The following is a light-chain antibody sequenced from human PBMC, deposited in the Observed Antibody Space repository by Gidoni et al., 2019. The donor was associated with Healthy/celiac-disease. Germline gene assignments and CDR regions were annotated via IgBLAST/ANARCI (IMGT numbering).Light chain of an antibody. V-gene: IGLV1-47*01. CDR1: SSNNGSNY. Sequence: QSVLTQPPSASGTPGQRVTISCSGSSSNNGSNYVYWYQQLPGTAPKLPIYRNNQRPSGVPDRFSGSKSGTSASLAISGLRSEDEADYYCAAWDDSLRVVFGGGTKLTVL. J-gene: IGLJ3*02. CDR3: AAWDDSLRVV. CDR2: RNN.